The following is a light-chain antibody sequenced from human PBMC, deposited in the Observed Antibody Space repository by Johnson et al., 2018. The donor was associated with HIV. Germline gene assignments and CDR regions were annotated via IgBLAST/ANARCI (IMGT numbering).Light chain of an antibody. CDR1: SSNIGNNY. CDR3: GTWDGSLSGYV. V-gene: IGLV1-51*02. Sequence: QSVLTQPPSVSAAPGQKVTISCSGSSSNIGNNYVSWYRQFPGTAPKLLIYENNKRPSGIPDRFSGSKSGTSATLGITGLQTGDEADYYCGTWDGSLSGYVFGTGTKVTVL. CDR2: ENN. J-gene: IGLJ1*01.